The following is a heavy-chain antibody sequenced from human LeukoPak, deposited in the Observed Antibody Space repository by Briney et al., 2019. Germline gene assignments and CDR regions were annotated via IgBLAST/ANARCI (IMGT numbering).Heavy chain of an antibody. CDR2: VTGTGGST. CDR1: GFTFSNYG. V-gene: IGHV3-23*01. D-gene: IGHD6-19*01. CDR3: AKNGYSSGWYPEN. J-gene: IGHJ4*02. Sequence: GGSLRLSCAASGFTFSNYGMSWVRQAPGKGLEWVSAVTGTGGSTYYADSVKCRFTISTDNSKNTLYLQMNSLRGEDTAIYYCAKNGYSSGWYPENWGQGTLVTVSS.